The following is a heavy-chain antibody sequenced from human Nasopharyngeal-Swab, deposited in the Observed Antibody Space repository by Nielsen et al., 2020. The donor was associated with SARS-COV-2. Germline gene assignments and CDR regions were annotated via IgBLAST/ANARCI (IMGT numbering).Heavy chain of an antibody. CDR1: GFTVSSNY. D-gene: IGHD4-23*01. Sequence: GESLKISCAASGFTVSSNYMSWVRQAPGKGLEWVSVIYSGGSTYYADSVKGRFTISRDNSKNTLYLQMNSLRAEDTAVYYCARVSPVASFDYWGQGTLVTVSS. J-gene: IGHJ4*02. CDR2: IYSGGST. V-gene: IGHV3-66*01. CDR3: ARVSPVASFDY.